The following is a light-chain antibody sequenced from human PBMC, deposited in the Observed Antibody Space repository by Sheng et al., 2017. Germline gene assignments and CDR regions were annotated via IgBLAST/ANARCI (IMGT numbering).Light chain of an antibody. V-gene: IGLV2-14*03. CDR3: SAYTSSSIIYV. CDR1: TSDVGGYKF. CDR2: EVS. Sequence: QSALTQPASVSGSPGQSITISCTGTTSDVGGYKFVSWYQQHPGKDPKLMIYEVSNRPSGVSNRFSGSKSGNTAFLTISGLQAEDEADYYCSAYTSSSIIYVFGTGTKVTV. J-gene: IGLJ1*01.